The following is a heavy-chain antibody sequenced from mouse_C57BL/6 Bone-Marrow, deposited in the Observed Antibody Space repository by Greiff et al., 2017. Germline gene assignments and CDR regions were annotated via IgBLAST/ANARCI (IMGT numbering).Heavy chain of an antibody. CDR3: ARRPLYDGYYGMDY. J-gene: IGHJ4*01. Sequence: EVQGVESGGGLVKPGGSLKLSCAASGFTFSSYTMSWVRQTPEKRLEWVATISGGGGNTYYPDSVKGRFTISRDNAKNTLYLQMSSLRSEDTALYYCARRPLYDGYYGMDYWGQGTSVTVSS. V-gene: IGHV5-9*01. CDR2: ISGGGGNT. CDR1: GFTFSSYT. D-gene: IGHD2-3*01.